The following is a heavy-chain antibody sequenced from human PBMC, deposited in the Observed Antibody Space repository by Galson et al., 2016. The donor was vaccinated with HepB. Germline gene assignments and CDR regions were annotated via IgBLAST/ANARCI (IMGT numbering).Heavy chain of an antibody. J-gene: IGHJ3*02. D-gene: IGHD3-3*01. Sequence: SLRLSCAASGFTLRDYGMSWVRQIPGKGLEWVSGNNKDGGTTGYADSVMGRFTITRDNAKNSLFLQMNSLRAEDTALYYCARCAIRGSYYDFFDMWGQGTMVTVSS. V-gene: IGHV3-20*04. CDR3: ARCAIRGSYYDFFDM. CDR1: GFTLRDYG. CDR2: NNKDGGTT.